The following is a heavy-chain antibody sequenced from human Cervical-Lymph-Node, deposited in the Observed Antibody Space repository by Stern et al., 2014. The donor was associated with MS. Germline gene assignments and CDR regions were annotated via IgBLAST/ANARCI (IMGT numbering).Heavy chain of an antibody. D-gene: IGHD6-19*01. J-gene: IGHJ6*02. CDR3: VRVQKYTSGWYGLNTGYGMDV. CDR1: GFTFRSYW. V-gene: IGHV3-7*01. Sequence: EVHLVESGGGLVQPGGSLRLSCEVSGFTFRSYWMSWVRQAPGKGLAWVANIKQEGREKYYADSVKGRFTISRDNAKNALYLQMNSLRVEDTAVYYCVRVQKYTSGWYGLNTGYGMDVWGQGTAVTVSS. CDR2: IKQEGREK.